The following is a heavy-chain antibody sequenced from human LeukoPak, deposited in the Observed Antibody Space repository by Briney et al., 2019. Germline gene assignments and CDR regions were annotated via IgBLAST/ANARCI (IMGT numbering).Heavy chain of an antibody. CDR3: ERDVGNFDY. CDR1: GFTFSNYW. CDR2: INGDGIST. V-gene: IGHV3-74*01. Sequence: GGSLRLSCAASGFTFSNYWMHWVRPAPGKGLVWGSRINGDGISTGYANSVKGRLTVPRDNAKKTLYLQMNSLRAEDTAVYYCERDVGNFDYWGQGTLVTVSS. J-gene: IGHJ4*02.